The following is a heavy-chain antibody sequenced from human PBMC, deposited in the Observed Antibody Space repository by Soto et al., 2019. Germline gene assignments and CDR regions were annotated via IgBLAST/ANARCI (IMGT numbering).Heavy chain of an antibody. CDR3: ARGRGIVVVPAATQQQLWGYFDY. CDR1: GFTFSSFA. D-gene: IGHD2-2*01. CDR2: INHSGST. V-gene: IGHV4-34*01. Sequence: GSLRLSCAASGFTFSSFAMTWVRQAPGKGLEWIGEINHSGSTNYNPSLKSRVTISVDTPKNQFSLKLSSVSAADTAVYYCARGRGIVVVPAATQQQLWGYFDYWGQGTLVTVSS. J-gene: IGHJ4*02.